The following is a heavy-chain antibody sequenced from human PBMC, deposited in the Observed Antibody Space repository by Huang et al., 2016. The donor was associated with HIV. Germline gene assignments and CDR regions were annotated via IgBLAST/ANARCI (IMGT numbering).Heavy chain of an antibody. CDR2: IYHSVST. V-gene: IGHV4-30-2*01. J-gene: IGHJ3*02. CDR3: ARVQGGDYRRGVDAFDI. D-gene: IGHD4-17*01. CDR1: GGSISSGGYS. Sequence: QLQLQESGSGLVKPSQTLSLTCAVSGGSISSGGYSWSWIRQPPGKGLEWIGYIYHSVSTDYNPSLKSRVTISVDRSKNQFYLKLSSVTAADTAVYYWARVQGGDYRRGVDAFDIWGQGTMVTVSS.